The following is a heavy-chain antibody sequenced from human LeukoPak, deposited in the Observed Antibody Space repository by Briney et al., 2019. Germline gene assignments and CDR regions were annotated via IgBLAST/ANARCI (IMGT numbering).Heavy chain of an antibody. J-gene: IGHJ4*02. CDR3: ARSMIVGATRSGYFNS. CDR1: GFTFDDYA. V-gene: IGHV3-9*01. CDR2: ISWNSGSI. Sequence: GGSLRLSCAASGFTFDDYAMHWVRQAPGKGLEWVSGISWNSGSIGYADSVKGRFTISRDNAKNSLFLQMNSLRAEDTAVYFCARSMIVGATRSGYFNSWGQGTLVTVSS. D-gene: IGHD1-26*01.